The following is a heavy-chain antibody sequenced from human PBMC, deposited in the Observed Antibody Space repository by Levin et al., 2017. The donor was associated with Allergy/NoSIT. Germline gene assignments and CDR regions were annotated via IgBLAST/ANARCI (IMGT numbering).Heavy chain of an antibody. D-gene: IGHD1-26*01. CDR2: ISAGGDTT. CDR1: GFTFSTYA. CDR3: AKGDSGGYHPERYYFDY. Sequence: PGGSLRLSYTTSGFTFSTYAMTWVRQAPGKGLEWVSTISAGGDTTYYADSVKGRFTISRDNSKNTLYLQMNSLRGEDTAVYYCAKGDSGGYHPERYYFDYWGQGTLVTVSS. J-gene: IGHJ4*02. V-gene: IGHV3-23*01.